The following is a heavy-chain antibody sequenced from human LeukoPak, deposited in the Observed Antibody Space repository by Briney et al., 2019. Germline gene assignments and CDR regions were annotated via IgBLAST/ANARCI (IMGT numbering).Heavy chain of an antibody. CDR2: IKSNADGGTT. J-gene: IGHJ1*01. CDR3: TTSFEEDRLRYFDWLLYSAEYFQH. D-gene: IGHD3-9*01. Sequence: GGSLRLSCAASGFTFSNAWMSWVRQAPGKGLEWVGRIKSNADGGTTEYAAPVKGRFTISRDDSKNTLYLQMNSLKTEDTAVYYCTTSFEEDRLRYFDWLLYSAEYFQHWGQGTLVTVSS. V-gene: IGHV3-15*01. CDR1: GFTFSNAW.